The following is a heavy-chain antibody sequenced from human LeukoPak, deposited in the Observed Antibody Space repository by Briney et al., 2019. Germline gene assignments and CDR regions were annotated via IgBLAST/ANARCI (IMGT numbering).Heavy chain of an antibody. Sequence: ASVKVSCKASGYTFTGYYMHWVRQAPGQGLEWMGWINPNSGGTNYAQKFQGRVTMTRDTSISTAYMELSRLRSDDTAVYYCARGGGVLLWFGAPTGNDGFDIWGQGTMVTVSS. CDR3: ARGGGVLLWFGAPTGNDGFDI. D-gene: IGHD3-10*01. J-gene: IGHJ3*02. CDR1: GYTFTGYY. V-gene: IGHV1-2*02. CDR2: INPNSGGT.